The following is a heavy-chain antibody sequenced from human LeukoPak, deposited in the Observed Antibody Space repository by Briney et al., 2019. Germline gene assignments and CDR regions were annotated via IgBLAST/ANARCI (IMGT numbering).Heavy chain of an antibody. Sequence: GASVKVSCKASGGTFSSYAISWVRQAPGQGLEWMGGIIPIFGTANYAQKFQGRVTITADESTSTAYMELSSLRSEDTAVYYCARGNYYDSSGYYYEPGYWGQGTLVTVSS. CDR2: IIPIFGTA. D-gene: IGHD3-22*01. J-gene: IGHJ4*02. V-gene: IGHV1-69*13. CDR1: GGTFSSYA. CDR3: ARGNYYDSSGYYYEPGY.